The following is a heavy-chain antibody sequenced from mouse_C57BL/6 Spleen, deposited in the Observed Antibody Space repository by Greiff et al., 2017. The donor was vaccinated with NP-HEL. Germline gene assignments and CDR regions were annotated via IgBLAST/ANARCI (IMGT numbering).Heavy chain of an antibody. V-gene: IGHV6-3*01. CDR3: TTTVVAPGFAY. Sequence: EVKLMESGGGLVQPGGSMKLSCVASGFTFSNYWMNWVRQSPEKGLEWVAQIRLKSDNYATHYAESVKGRFTISRDDSKSSVYLQMNNLRAEDTGIYYCTTTVVAPGFAYWGQGTLVTVSA. J-gene: IGHJ3*01. CDR1: GFTFSNYW. D-gene: IGHD1-1*01. CDR2: IRLKSDNYAT.